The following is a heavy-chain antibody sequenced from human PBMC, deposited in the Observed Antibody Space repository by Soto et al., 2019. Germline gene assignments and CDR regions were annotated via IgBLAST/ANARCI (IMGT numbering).Heavy chain of an antibody. CDR3: AKLIGSVYSSGWYTIDY. CDR1: GFTFSSYA. V-gene: IGHV3-23*01. J-gene: IGHJ4*02. CDR2: ISGSGGST. D-gene: IGHD6-19*01. Sequence: EVQLLESGGGLVQPGGSLRLSCAASGFTFSSYAMSWVRQAPGKGLEWISAISGSGGSTYYADSVKGRFTISRDNSKNTLYLQMNSLRAEDTAVYYCAKLIGSVYSSGWYTIDYWGQGTLVTVSS.